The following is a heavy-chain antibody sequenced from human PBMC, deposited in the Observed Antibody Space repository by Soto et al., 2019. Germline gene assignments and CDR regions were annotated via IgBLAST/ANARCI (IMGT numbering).Heavy chain of an antibody. D-gene: IGHD6-25*01. Sequence: QVHLQESGPGLVKPSQTLSLTCTVSGDSISSSDYYWSWIRPPPGPGLEWIGYIYSSGNTYYKPSLKSRLTISVDTSKNQFSLKLNSVTAAYTALYYCARGRSSATVVTCYFDYWGQGTLVTVSS. J-gene: IGHJ4*02. CDR2: IYSSGNT. V-gene: IGHV4-31*03. CDR3: ARGRSSATVVTCYFDY. CDR1: GDSISSSDYY.